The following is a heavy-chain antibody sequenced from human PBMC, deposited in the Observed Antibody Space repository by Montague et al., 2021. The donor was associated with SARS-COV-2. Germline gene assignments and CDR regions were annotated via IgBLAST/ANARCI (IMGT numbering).Heavy chain of an antibody. J-gene: IGHJ6*02. Sequence: SETLSLTCTVSGGSISSYYWSWIRQPPGKGLEWIGYIYYSGSTNYNPPLKSRVTISVDTSKNQFSLKLSSVTAADTAVYYCAREGSGRGYYYYGMDVWGQGITVTVSS. CDR1: GGSISSYY. CDR2: IYYSGST. D-gene: IGHD3-10*01. V-gene: IGHV4-59*01. CDR3: AREGSGRGYYYYGMDV.